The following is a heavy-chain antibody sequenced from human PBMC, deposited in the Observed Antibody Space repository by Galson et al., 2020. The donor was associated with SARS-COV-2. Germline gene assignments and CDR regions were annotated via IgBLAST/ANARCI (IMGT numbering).Heavy chain of an antibody. D-gene: IGHD3-22*01. CDR3: AREADPQLYYYDSSGYGGMDV. CDR1: GYTFTSYG. Sequence: SVKVSCKASGYTFTSYGISWVRQAPGQGLEWMGWISAYNGNTNYAQKLQGRVTMTTDTSTSTAYMELRSLRSDDTAVYYCAREADPQLYYYDSSGYGGMDVWGQGTTVTVSS. CDR2: ISAYNGNT. J-gene: IGHJ6*02. V-gene: IGHV1-18*01.